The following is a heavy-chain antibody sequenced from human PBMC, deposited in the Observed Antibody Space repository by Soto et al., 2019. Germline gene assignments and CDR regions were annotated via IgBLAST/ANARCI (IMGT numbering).Heavy chain of an antibody. Sequence: EVQLLESGGGLVQPGGSLRLSCAASGFTFSSYAMSWVRQAPGKGLEWVSAISGSGGSTYYADSVKGRFTISRDNSKNTLYLQMNSLRAEDTAVYYCARVGGRITMVRGVIIPKYYFDYWGQGTLVTVSS. V-gene: IGHV3-23*01. CDR1: GFTFSSYA. J-gene: IGHJ4*02. D-gene: IGHD3-10*01. CDR2: ISGSGGST. CDR3: ARVGGRITMVRGVIIPKYYFDY.